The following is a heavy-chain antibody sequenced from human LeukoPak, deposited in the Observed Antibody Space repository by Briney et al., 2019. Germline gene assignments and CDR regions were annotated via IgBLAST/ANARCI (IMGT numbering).Heavy chain of an antibody. V-gene: IGHV3-7*01. CDR2: IKQDGTEK. Sequence: GGSLRLSCAASGSTFTTYWMSWVRQPPGKGLEWVANIKQDGTEKYYVDSVKGRFTISRDNAKNSLYLQMNSLRVEDTAIYYCAKVAHYYYGSESYYFFEHWGQGTPVTASS. CDR3: AKVAHYYYGSESYYFFEH. J-gene: IGHJ4*02. CDR1: GSTFTTYW. D-gene: IGHD3-10*01.